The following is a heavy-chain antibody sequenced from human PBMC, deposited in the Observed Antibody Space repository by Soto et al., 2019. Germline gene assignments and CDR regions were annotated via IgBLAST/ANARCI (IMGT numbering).Heavy chain of an antibody. CDR2: IYYSGDT. CDR1: GGSIRSSNYY. D-gene: IGHD6-13*01. V-gene: IGHV4-39*01. Sequence: SETLSLTCTVSGGSIRSSNYYWAWVRQPPGKGLEWIANIYYSGDTYFHPSLRSRLTVSVDTSKNQFSLKLSSLTAADTAMYYCASLQVPGNFDYWGQGTLVTVS. CDR3: ASLQVPGNFDY. J-gene: IGHJ4*02.